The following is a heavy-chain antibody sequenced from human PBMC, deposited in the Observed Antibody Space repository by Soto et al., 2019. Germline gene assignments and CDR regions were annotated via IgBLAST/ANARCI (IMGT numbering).Heavy chain of an antibody. CDR1: GDSFTGYY. D-gene: IGHD4-17*01. CDR3: ARPGYGHFDY. V-gene: IGHV1-46*03. J-gene: IGHJ4*02. CDR2: INPSGGST. Sequence: GASVKVSCEACGDSFTGYYMHWVRQAPGQGLEWMGIINPSGGSTSYAQKFQGRVTMTRDTSTSTVYMELSSLRSEDTAVYYCARPGYGHFDYWGQGTLVTVSS.